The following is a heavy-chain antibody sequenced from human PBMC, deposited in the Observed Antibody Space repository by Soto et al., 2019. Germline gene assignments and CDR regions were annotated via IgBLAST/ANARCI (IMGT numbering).Heavy chain of an antibody. V-gene: IGHV2-5*02. D-gene: IGHD6-19*01. Sequence: ITLKESGPTLVKPTQTLTLTCTFSGFSLGTRGVGVGWIRQPPGKALEWLALIYWDDDKRYSPSLKSRLTITKDTSKNQVVLTMTNMDPVDSATYYCARDSSGWYGFDYWGQGTLVTVSS. J-gene: IGHJ4*02. CDR1: GFSLGTRGVG. CDR2: IYWDDDK. CDR3: ARDSSGWYGFDY.